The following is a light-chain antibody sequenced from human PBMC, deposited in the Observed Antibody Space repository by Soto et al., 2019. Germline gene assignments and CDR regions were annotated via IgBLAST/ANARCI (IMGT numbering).Light chain of an antibody. CDR3: QQYGSTPYT. CDR1: QSVSSSY. J-gene: IGKJ2*01. Sequence: EIVLTQSPGTLSLSPGERATLSCRASQSVSSSYLAWYLQEPGQAPRLLIYVASIRATGIPDRFSGSGSGTDFTLTISRLEPEDFAVYYWQQYGSTPYTFGKGTKLEIK. V-gene: IGKV3-20*01. CDR2: VAS.